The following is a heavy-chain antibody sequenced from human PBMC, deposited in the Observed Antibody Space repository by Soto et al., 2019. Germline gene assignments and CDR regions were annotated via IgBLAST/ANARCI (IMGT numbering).Heavy chain of an antibody. CDR2: INAGNGNT. J-gene: IGHJ5*02. D-gene: IGHD2-2*01. Sequence: QVQLVQSGAEVKKPGASVKVSCKASGYTFTSYAMHWVRQAPGQRLEWMGWINAGNGNTKYSQKFQGRVTITRDTSASTAYMELRSLRSEDTAVYYCARTEGYCSSTSCYSWFDPWGQGTLVTVSS. V-gene: IGHV1-3*01. CDR1: GYTFTSYA. CDR3: ARTEGYCSSTSCYSWFDP.